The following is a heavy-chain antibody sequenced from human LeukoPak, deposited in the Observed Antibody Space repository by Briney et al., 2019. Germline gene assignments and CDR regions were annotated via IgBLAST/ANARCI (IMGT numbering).Heavy chain of an antibody. D-gene: IGHD2-2*01. Sequence: GGSLRLSCAASGFTFSSYSMNWVRQAPGKGLEWVSSNSSSSSYIYYADSVKGRFTISRDNAKNSLYLQMNSLRAEDTAVYYCARRLPAHNWFDPWGQGTQVTVSS. V-gene: IGHV3-21*01. CDR2: NSSSSSYI. CDR3: ARRLPAHNWFDP. CDR1: GFTFSSYS. J-gene: IGHJ5*02.